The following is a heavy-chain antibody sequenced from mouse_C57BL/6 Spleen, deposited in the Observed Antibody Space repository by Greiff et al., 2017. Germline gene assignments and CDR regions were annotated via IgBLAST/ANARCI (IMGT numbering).Heavy chain of an antibody. J-gene: IGHJ2*01. Sequence: EVQGVESVAELVRPGASVKLSCTASGFNIKNTYMHWVKQRPEQGLEWIGRIDPANGNTKYAPKFQGKATITADTSSNTAYLQLSSLTSEDTAIYYCARPNNQQLSLDYWGQGTTLTVSS. D-gene: IGHD3-2*02. V-gene: IGHV14-3*01. CDR2: IDPANGNT. CDR3: ARPNNQQLSLDY. CDR1: GFNIKNTY.